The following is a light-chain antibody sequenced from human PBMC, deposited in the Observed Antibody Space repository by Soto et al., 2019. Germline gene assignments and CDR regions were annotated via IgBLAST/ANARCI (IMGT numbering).Light chain of an antibody. V-gene: IGKV3-20*01. CDR1: QGLSSSS. CDR2: RAS. Sequence: IFFTQSPGTLSLSPGERATLSCWASQGLSSSSLAWYQQKRGQAPRLLIFRASSRATGIPERFSGSGSGTDFTLTISRLEPEDFAVYYCQQYGSSPITFGQGTRLEIK. J-gene: IGKJ5*01. CDR3: QQYGSSPIT.